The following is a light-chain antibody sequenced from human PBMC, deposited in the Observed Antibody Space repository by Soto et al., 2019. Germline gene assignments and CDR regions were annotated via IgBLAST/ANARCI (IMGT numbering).Light chain of an antibody. CDR2: DVS. J-gene: IGLJ1*01. CDR3: SSYTSSSTWV. Sequence: QSALTQPDAVSGSPGQSITISCTGTSSDVGGYNYVSWYQQHPGKAPKLMIYDVSNRPSGVSNRFSGSKSGNTASLTISGLQAEDEADYYCSSYTSSSTWVFGTGTKLTVL. V-gene: IGLV2-14*01. CDR1: SSDVGGYNY.